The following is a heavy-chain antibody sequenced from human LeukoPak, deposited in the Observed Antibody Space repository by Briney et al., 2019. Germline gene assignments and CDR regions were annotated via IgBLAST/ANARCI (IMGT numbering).Heavy chain of an antibody. J-gene: IGHJ4*02. CDR2: INHSGST. V-gene: IGHV4-34*01. Sequence: SETLSLTCAVYGGSFSGYYWSWIRQPPGKGLEWIGEINHSGSTNYNPSLKSRVTISVDTSKNQFSLKLSSVTAADTAVYYCVGYGSGRPEYYFDYWGQGTLVTVSS. D-gene: IGHD3-10*01. CDR3: VGYGSGRPEYYFDY. CDR1: GGSFSGYY.